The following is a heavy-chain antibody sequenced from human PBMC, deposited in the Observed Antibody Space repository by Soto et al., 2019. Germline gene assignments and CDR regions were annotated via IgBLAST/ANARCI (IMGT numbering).Heavy chain of an antibody. CDR3: ARDPGSSGELDY. Sequence: QVQPVESGGGVVQPGRSLRLSCAASGFTFSSYAMHWVRQAPGKGLEWVAVISYDGSNKYYADSVKGRFTISRDNSKNTLYLQMNSLRAEDTAVYYCARDPGSSGELDYWGQGTLVTVSS. CDR2: ISYDGSNK. J-gene: IGHJ4*02. D-gene: IGHD6-6*01. V-gene: IGHV3-30-3*01. CDR1: GFTFSSYA.